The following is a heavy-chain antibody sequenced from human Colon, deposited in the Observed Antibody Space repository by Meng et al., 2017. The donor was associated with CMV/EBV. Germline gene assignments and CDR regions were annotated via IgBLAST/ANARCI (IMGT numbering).Heavy chain of an antibody. CDR2: ISNTGSTI. CDR3: ARGGEMNHDY. D-gene: IGHD1-14*01. V-gene: IGHV3-48*04. CDR1: GFTFNRYN. Sequence: GESLKISCAPSGFTFNRYNLNWVRQAPGKGLEWVSYISNTGSTIYYADSVRDRFTISRDNAKNSLYLQMNSLRADDTAVYYCARGGEMNHDYWGQGTLVTVSS. J-gene: IGHJ4*02.